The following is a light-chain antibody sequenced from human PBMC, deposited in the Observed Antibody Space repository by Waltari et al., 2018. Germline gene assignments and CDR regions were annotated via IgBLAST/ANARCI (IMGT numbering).Light chain of an antibody. V-gene: IGKV1-9*01. CDR1: QGISSK. CDR3: QQLKSYPIT. Sequence: IQLTQSPSALSAHVGDRVNITCRASQGISSKFAWYKPKPGKAPKLLISAASTLQSGVPLRFSGSGSGTDFTLTISRLQPEDFATYYCQQLKSYPITFGQGTRLEIK. CDR2: AAS. J-gene: IGKJ5*01.